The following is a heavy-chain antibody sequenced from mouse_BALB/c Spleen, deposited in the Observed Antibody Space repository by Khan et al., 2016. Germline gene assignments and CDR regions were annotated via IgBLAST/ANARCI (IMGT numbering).Heavy chain of an antibody. CDR3: TRSPTATRYFDV. CDR2: IRYSGST. CDR1: GYSITSDYA. Sequence: EVQLQESGPGLVKPSQSLSLTCTVTGYSITSDYAWNWIRQFPGNKLEWMGYIRYSGSTTYNPSLKSRISITRDTSKNPSFLQLNSVTTEDTATYYCTRSPTATRYFDVWGAGTTVTVSS. J-gene: IGHJ1*01. V-gene: IGHV3-2*02. D-gene: IGHD1-2*01.